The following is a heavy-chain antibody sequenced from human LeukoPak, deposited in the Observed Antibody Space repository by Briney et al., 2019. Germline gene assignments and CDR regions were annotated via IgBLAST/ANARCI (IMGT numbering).Heavy chain of an antibody. D-gene: IGHD2-15*01. CDR1: GYTFTGYY. J-gene: IGHJ4*02. CDR3: ARVSLKGSTEYDY. CDR2: INPNSGGT. V-gene: IGHV1-2*06. Sequence: ASVKVSCKASGYTFTGYYMHWVRQAPGQGLEWMGRINPNSGGTNYAQKFQGRVTMTRDTSISTAYMELSRLRSDDTAVYYCARVSLKGSTEYDYWGQGTLVTVSS.